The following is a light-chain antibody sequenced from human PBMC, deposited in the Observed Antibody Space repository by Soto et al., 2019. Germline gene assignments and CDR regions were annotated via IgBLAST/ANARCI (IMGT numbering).Light chain of an antibody. CDR2: ATS. J-gene: IGKJ5*01. CDR1: QSVSTN. V-gene: IGKV3-15*01. CDR3: QQSYSTPT. Sequence: VVMTQSPATLSVSPGERATLSCRASQSVSTNLAWYQQKPGQAPRLLIYATSARATGLPARFSGSGFGTEFTLTISSLQPEDFATYYCQQSYSTPTFGQGTRLEI.